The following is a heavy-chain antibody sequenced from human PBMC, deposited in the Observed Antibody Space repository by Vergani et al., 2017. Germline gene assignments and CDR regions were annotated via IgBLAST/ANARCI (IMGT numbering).Heavy chain of an antibody. D-gene: IGHD6-19*01. CDR3: ARHSTVEWLVKLGWIDP. V-gene: IGHV4-39*01. J-gene: IGHJ5*02. Sequence: QLQLQESGPGLVKPSATLSLTCSVSGASIRSSNYYWGWIRQPPGKGLEWIASIYYSGCTYYNPSLKSRVTKSVDTSKNQFSLKLSSVTAADTAVYFCARHSTVEWLVKLGWIDPWGQGILVTVSS. CDR1: GASIRSSNYY. CDR2: IYYSGCT.